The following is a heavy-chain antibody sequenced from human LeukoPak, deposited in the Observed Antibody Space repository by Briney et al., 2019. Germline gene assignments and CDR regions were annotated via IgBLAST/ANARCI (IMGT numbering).Heavy chain of an antibody. Sequence: SETLSLTCTVSGGSISSYYWSWIRQPPGKGLEWFGYIYYSGTTNYNPSLKSRVTISVDTSKNQFSLKLSSVTAADTAVYYCARAAGSGSYRWYFDYWGQGILVTVSS. V-gene: IGHV4-59*01. CDR1: GGSISSYY. J-gene: IGHJ4*02. CDR2: IYYSGTT. D-gene: IGHD1-26*01. CDR3: ARAAGSGSYRWYFDY.